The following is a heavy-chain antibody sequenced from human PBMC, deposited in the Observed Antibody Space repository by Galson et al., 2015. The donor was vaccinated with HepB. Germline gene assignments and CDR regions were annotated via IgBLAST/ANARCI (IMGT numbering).Heavy chain of an antibody. J-gene: IGHJ5*02. D-gene: IGHD2/OR15-2a*01. CDR1: GYTFTNFD. CDR3: ARGARGLDLISNWFDP. V-gene: IGHV1-8*02. CDR2: MNPKTGNT. Sequence: SVKVSCKASGYTFTNFDINWVRQATGQGLEWLGWMNPKTGNTDYPQKFQGRVTMTRDTSVSTAYMELSSLRSEDTAVYYCARGARGLDLISNWFDPWGQGTLVTVSS.